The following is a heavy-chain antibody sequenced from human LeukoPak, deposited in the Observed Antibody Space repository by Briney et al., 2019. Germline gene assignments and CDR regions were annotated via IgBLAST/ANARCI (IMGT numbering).Heavy chain of an antibody. CDR2: MYHSGIS. CDR3: AVSTGWYKIDY. V-gene: IGHV4-4*02. D-gene: IGHD6-19*01. CDR1: GGSISSSNW. Sequence: SGTLSLTCAVSGGSISSSNWWSWVRQPPGKGLEWIGEMYHSGISNYNPSLKSRVTISVDKSKNQFSLKLNSMTAADTAVYYCAVSTGWYKIDYWGQGTLVTVSS. J-gene: IGHJ4*02.